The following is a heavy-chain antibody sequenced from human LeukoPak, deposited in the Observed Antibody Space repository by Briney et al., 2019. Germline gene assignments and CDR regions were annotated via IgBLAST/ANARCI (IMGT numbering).Heavy chain of an antibody. CDR1: GASLSSNY. CDR2: IYTSGST. V-gene: IGHV4-4*07. J-gene: IGHJ4*02. D-gene: IGHD1-1*01. Sequence: SETLSLTCTVSGASLSSNYWSWIRQPAGKGLEWIGRIYTSGSTDYNPSLESRVTMSVDTSKNQFSLKLSSVTAADTAVYYCTRGVARSDHGIIDSWGQGTLATVSS. CDR3: TRGVARSDHGIIDS.